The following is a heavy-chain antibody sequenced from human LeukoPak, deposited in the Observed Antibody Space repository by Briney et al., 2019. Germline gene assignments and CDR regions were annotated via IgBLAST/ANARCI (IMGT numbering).Heavy chain of an antibody. V-gene: IGHV1-69*04. CDR3: ARDFKRYGYNFGGYYFDY. CDR1: GGTFSSYA. J-gene: IGHJ4*02. D-gene: IGHD5-24*01. Sequence: GSSVKVSCKASGGTFSSYAISWVRQAPGQGLEWMGRIIPILGIANYAQKFQGRVTITADKSTSTAYMELSSLRSEDTAVYYCARDFKRYGYNFGGYYFDYWGQGTLVTVST. CDR2: IIPILGIA.